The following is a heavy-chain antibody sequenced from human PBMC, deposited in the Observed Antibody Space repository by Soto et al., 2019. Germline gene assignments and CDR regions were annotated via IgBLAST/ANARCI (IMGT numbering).Heavy chain of an antibody. CDR3: AREIAVAGTGWFDP. D-gene: IGHD6-19*01. CDR1: GGSISSYY. V-gene: IGHV4-59*01. CDR2: IYYSGST. J-gene: IGHJ5*02. Sequence: SETLSLTCTVSGGSISSYYWSWIRQPPGKGLERIGYIYYSGSTNYNPSLKSRVTISVDTSKNQFSLKLSSVTAADTAVYYCAREIAVAGTGWFDPWGQGTLVTVSS.